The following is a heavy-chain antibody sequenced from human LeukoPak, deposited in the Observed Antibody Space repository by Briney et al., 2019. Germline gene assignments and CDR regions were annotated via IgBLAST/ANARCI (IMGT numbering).Heavy chain of an antibody. CDR1: GFTFSSYG. CDR3: AKVIVPRWLQLSYFDY. Sequence: GGSLRLSCAASGFTFSSYGMHWVRQAPGKGLEWVAVISYDGSNEYYADSVKGRFTISRDNSKNTLYLQMNSLRAEDTAVYYCAKVIVPRWLQLSYFDYWGQGTLVTVSS. CDR2: ISYDGSNE. V-gene: IGHV3-30*18. J-gene: IGHJ4*02. D-gene: IGHD5-24*01.